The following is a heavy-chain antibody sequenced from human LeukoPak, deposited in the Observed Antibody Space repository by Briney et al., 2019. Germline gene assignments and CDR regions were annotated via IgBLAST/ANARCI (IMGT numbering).Heavy chain of an antibody. D-gene: IGHD5-24*01. CDR1: GGSISSYY. CDR3: ARWGRWLDGFDY. Sequence: SETLSLTCSVSGGSISSYYWSWIRQPPGKGLEWIGYIYYSGSTNYNPSLKSRVTISVDTSKNQFSLKLSSVTAADTAVYYCARWGRWLDGFDYWGQGTLVTVSS. V-gene: IGHV4-59*01. CDR2: IYYSGST. J-gene: IGHJ4*02.